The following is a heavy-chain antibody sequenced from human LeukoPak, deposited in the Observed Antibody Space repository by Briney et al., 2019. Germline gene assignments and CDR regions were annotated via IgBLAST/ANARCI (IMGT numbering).Heavy chain of an antibody. Sequence: ASVKVSCKASGYTFTGYYMHWARQAPGQELEWMGWINPNSGGTNYAQKFQGRVTMTRDTSISTAYMELSRLRSDDTAVYHCARVVDTAMVMDYWGQGTLVTVSS. CDR3: ARVVDTAMVMDY. V-gene: IGHV1-2*02. J-gene: IGHJ4*02. D-gene: IGHD5-18*01. CDR1: GYTFTGYY. CDR2: INPNSGGT.